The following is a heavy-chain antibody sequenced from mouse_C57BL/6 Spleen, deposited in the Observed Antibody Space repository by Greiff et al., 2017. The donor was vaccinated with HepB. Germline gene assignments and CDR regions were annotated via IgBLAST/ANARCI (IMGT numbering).Heavy chain of an antibody. CDR2: INPGSGGT. CDR3: ARCDTTVVADY. V-gene: IGHV1-54*01. CDR1: GYAFTNYL. Sequence: VQLQQSGAELVRPGTSVKVSSKASGYAFTNYLIEWVKQRPGQGLEWIGVINPGSGGTNYNEKFKGKATLTADKSSSTAYMQLSSLTSEDSAVYFCARCDTTVVADYWGQGTTLTVSS. D-gene: IGHD1-1*01. J-gene: IGHJ2*01.